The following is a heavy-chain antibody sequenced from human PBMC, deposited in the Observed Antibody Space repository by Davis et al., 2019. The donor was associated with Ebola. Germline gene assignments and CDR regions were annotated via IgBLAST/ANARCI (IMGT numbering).Heavy chain of an antibody. D-gene: IGHD3-10*01. Sequence: SETLSLTCTVSGGSISSGDYYWSWIRQPPGKGLEWIGYIYYSGSTYYNPSLKSRVTISLDTSKNQFSLKLSSVTAADTAIYYCAREDGTMVRGVLDYWGQGTLVTVSS. J-gene: IGHJ4*02. V-gene: IGHV4-30-4*01. CDR1: GGSISSGDYY. CDR2: IYYSGST. CDR3: AREDGTMVRGVLDY.